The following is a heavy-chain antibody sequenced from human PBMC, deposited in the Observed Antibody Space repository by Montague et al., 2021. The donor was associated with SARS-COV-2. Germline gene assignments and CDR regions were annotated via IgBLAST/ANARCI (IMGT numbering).Heavy chain of an antibody. Sequence: SETLSLTCTVSGGSISSYYWSWIRQSPGKGLEWIGDIYYSGSTNYNPSLKSRVTISVDTSKNQFSLKLSSVTAADTAVYYCARGIAAHGFYYYGMDVWGQGTTVTVSS. J-gene: IGHJ6*02. CDR1: GGSISSYY. CDR2: IYYSGST. V-gene: IGHV4-59*01. CDR3: ARGIAAHGFYYYGMDV. D-gene: IGHD6-25*01.